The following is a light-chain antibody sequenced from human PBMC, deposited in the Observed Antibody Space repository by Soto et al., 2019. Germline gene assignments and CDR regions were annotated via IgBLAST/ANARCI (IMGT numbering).Light chain of an antibody. Sequence: DIQMTQSPPSLSASIGDRVTITCRASQNIGIYLNWYQQKPGKAPKVLVTAASSLHSGVPSRFGGSGSGTDFTLTISNLQSGDFAIYYCQQCYSPPLTFGGGTKVEIK. V-gene: IGKV1-39*01. CDR1: QNIGIY. CDR2: AAS. CDR3: QQCYSPPLT. J-gene: IGKJ4*01.